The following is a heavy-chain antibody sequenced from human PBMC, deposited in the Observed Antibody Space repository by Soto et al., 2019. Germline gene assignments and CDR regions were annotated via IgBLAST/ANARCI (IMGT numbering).Heavy chain of an antibody. CDR2: IIPIFGTA. CDR1: GGTFSSYA. J-gene: IGHJ5*02. Sequence: SVKVSCKASGGTFSSYAISWVRQAPGQGLKWMGGIIPIFGTADYAQKFQGRVTITADESTSTAYMELSSLRSEDTAVYYCARVSILGYKTGESVGYNWFDPWGQGTLVTISS. V-gene: IGHV1-69*13. CDR3: ARVSILGYKTGESVGYNWFDP. D-gene: IGHD1-26*01.